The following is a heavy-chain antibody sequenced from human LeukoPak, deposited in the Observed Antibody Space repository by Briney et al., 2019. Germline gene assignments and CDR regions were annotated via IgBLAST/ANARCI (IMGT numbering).Heavy chain of an antibody. J-gene: IGHJ4*02. Sequence: SETLSLTCTVSGGSIGRYHWSWVRQSPGKGLEWIGYVYYNGSPNYHPSLMSRVTMLMDTSKNQFSLRLSSVTAADTAVYYCARHGGGWSFDFWGQGTLVTVSS. CDR3: ARHGGGWSFDF. CDR1: GGSIGRYH. CDR2: VYYNGSP. V-gene: IGHV4-59*08. D-gene: IGHD6-19*01.